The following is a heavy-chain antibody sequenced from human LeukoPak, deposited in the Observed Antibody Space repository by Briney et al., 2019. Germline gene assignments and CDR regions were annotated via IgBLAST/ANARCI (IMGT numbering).Heavy chain of an antibody. CDR3: ARGQPWGEADY. V-gene: IGHV4-30-4*08. CDR2: IYYSGST. J-gene: IGHJ4*02. Sequence: PSETLSLTCTVSGGSISSGDYYWSWIRQPPGKGLEWIGYIYYSGSTYYNPSLKSRVTISVDTSKNQSSLKLSSVTAADTAVYYCARGQPWGEADYWGQGTLVTVSS. CDR1: GGSISSGDYY. D-gene: IGHD3-16*01.